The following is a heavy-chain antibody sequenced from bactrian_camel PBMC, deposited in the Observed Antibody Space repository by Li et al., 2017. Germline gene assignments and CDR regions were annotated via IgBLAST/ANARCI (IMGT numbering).Heavy chain of an antibody. Sequence: HVQLVESGGDSVQSGGSLRLSCAASGYIYSDYCLGWFRQAPGKEREGVASIDDADMIYYATAVKGRFIISNEAAKNMLTLQMNNLKPEDTAMYYCAAASDPRPTWDTVASYDYWGQGTQVTVS. CDR1: GYIYSDYC. CDR3: AAASDPRPTWDTVASYDY. D-gene: IGHD5*01. V-gene: IGHV3S53*01. CDR2: IDDADMI. J-gene: IGHJ4*01.